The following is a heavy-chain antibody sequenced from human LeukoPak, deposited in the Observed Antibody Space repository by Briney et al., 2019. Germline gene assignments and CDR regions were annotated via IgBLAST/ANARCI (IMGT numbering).Heavy chain of an antibody. V-gene: IGHV6-1*01. D-gene: IGHD3-10*01. CDR1: GDSVSSNSAA. Sequence: SQTLPLTRVISGDSVSSNSAAWNWIRQSPSRGLEWLGRTYFKFRWFNDYAGSVTGRITINPDTSRNQFFLQLRSVTPDDTAVYYCARDRRVSRGFDSWGQPNLVTVSS. CDR3: ARDRRVSRGFDS. CDR2: TYFKFRWFN. J-gene: IGHJ4*02.